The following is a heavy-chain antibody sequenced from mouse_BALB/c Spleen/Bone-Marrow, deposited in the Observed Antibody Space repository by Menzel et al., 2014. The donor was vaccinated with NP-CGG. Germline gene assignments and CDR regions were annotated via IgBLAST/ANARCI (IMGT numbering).Heavy chain of an antibody. D-gene: IGHD1-2*01. CDR3: ARGVYGYVKYAMDY. Sequence: EVMLVESGGGLVQPGGSRKLSCAASGFTFSSFGMHWVRQAPEKGLEWVAYISGGSSTIYYADTVKGRFTISRDNPENTLFLQMTSLRSEDTAMYYCARGVYGYVKYAMDYWGQGTSVTVSS. CDR2: ISGGSSTI. J-gene: IGHJ4*01. CDR1: GFTFSSFG. V-gene: IGHV5-17*02.